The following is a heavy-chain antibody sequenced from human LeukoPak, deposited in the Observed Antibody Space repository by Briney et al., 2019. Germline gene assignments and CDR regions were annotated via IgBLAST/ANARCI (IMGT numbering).Heavy chain of an antibody. J-gene: IGHJ5*02. D-gene: IGHD3-10*01. CDR3: AGGLGYYGSGKSWFDP. CDR2: MNPNSGNT. V-gene: IGHV1-8*01. CDR1: GYTFTSYD. Sequence: ASVKVSCKASGYTFTSYDINWVRQATGQGLEWMGWMNPNSGNTGYAQKFQGRVSMTRNTSISTAYMELSSLRSEDTAVYYCAGGLGYYGSGKSWFDPWGQGTLVTVSS.